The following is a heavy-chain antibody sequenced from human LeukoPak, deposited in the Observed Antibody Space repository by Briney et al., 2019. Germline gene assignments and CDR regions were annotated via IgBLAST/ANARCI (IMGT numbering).Heavy chain of an antibody. Sequence: SVKVSCKASGGTFSSYAISWVRQAPGQGLEWMGGSIPIFGTANYAQKFQGRVTITADESTSTAYMELSSLRSEDTAVYYCARAYCSSTSCYTWMYYYYGMDVWGQGTTVTVSS. CDR2: SIPIFGTA. CDR3: ARAYCSSTSCYTWMYYYYGMDV. V-gene: IGHV1-69*01. J-gene: IGHJ6*02. D-gene: IGHD2-2*02. CDR1: GGTFSSYA.